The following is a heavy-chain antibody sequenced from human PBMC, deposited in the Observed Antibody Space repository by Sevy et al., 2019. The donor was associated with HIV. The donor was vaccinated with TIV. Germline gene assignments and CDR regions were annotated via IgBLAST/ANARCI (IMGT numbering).Heavy chain of an antibody. J-gene: IGHJ1*01. D-gene: IGHD1-26*01. CDR2: ISVYNGNT. CDR1: GYTFTTYG. V-gene: IGHV1-18*01. Sequence: ASVKVSCKTSGYTFTTYGLSWVRQAPGQGLDWMGWISVYNGNTHYAQRLRGRVTMTTDTSTSTAYMELRSLRSDDTAVYYCARAPSGSQGPGQYFHHWGQGTLVTVSS. CDR3: ARAPSGSQGPGQYFHH.